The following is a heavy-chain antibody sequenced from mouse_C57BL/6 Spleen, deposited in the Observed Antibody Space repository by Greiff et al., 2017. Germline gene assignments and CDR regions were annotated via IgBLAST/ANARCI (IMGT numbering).Heavy chain of an antibody. J-gene: IGHJ3*01. CDR3: TKGSSGYRAWFAY. Sequence: VQLQQSGAELVRPGASVTLSCKASGYTFTDYEMHWVKQTPVHGLEWIGAIDPETGGTAYNQKFKGKAILTADKSSSTAYMELRSLTSEDSAVYYCTKGSSGYRAWFAYWGQGTLVTVSA. D-gene: IGHD3-2*02. CDR2: IDPETGGT. V-gene: IGHV1-15*01. CDR1: GYTFTDYE.